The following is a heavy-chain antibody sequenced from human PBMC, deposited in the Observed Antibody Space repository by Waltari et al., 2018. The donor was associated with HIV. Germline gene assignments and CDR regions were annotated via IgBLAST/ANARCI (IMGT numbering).Heavy chain of an antibody. J-gene: IGHJ6*02. Sequence: EVQLVESGGGLVQPGGSLRLSCAASGFTFTTSCVHWVRQAPGKGLVWVSRINPDGTDTRYADSVKGRFTISRDNAKNTVYLQVNSLRGEDTSVYYCARGKDCGGGTCDGYHYYGMDVWGQGTTVTVSS. D-gene: IGHD2-15*01. CDR1: GFTFTTSC. CDR2: INPDGTDT. V-gene: IGHV3-74*01. CDR3: ARGKDCGGGTCDGYHYYGMDV.